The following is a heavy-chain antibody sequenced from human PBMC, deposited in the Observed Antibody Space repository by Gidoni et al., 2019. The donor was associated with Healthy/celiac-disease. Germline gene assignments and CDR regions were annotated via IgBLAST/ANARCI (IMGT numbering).Heavy chain of an antibody. CDR2: ISGSGGST. D-gene: IGHD3-3*01. Sequence: DVLLLESGGGLVHPRGSLRLSCAASGFTFSSYAMRWLRKAPGKGLGWVSAISGSGGSTYYADTVKGRFTISRDNSKNTVYLQMNSLKAEDTAVYYCAKDLKAWPYDFWSGGTYYFDYWGQGTLVTVSS. J-gene: IGHJ4*02. CDR3: AKDLKAWPYDFWSGGTYYFDY. V-gene: IGHV3-23*01. CDR1: GFTFSSYA.